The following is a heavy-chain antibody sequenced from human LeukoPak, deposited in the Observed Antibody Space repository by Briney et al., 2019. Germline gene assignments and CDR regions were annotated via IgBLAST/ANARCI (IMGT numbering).Heavy chain of an antibody. J-gene: IGHJ4*02. D-gene: IGHD2-2*01. CDR3: VSFYETY. Sequence: GGSLRLSCAASGFTFSTYSMNWVRQAPGKGLEWVSYISISTTNMYYADPVKGRFTISRDNAKNSLYLQMNSLRAEDTAVYYCVSFYETYWGRGALVTVSS. CDR1: GFTFSTYS. V-gene: IGHV3-48*01. CDR2: ISISTTNM.